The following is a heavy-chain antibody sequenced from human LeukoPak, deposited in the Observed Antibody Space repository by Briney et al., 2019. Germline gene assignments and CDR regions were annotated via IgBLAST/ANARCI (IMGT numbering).Heavy chain of an antibody. J-gene: IGHJ4*02. V-gene: IGHV4-59*01. D-gene: IGHD2-21*01. CDR1: GGSINSYY. Sequence: SETLSLTCTVSGGSINSYYWSWIRQPTGKGLEWIGFIYYTGSTNYNPSLKSRVTISIDTSKNQFSLKLSSLTAADTAVYHCARHASDCLGTYCVFDHWGQGTLVTVSA. CDR2: IYYTGST. CDR3: ARHASDCLGTYCVFDH.